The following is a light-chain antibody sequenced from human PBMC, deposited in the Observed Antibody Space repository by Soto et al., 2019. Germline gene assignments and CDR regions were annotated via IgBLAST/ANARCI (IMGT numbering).Light chain of an antibody. V-gene: IGKV1-39*01. Sequence: DIQMTQSPSSLSASVGDSVTITCRASQSISPNLNWYQQKADKAPNLLIYTTSTLQSGVPSRFSGSGSGTDFTLTISSLQAEDSATYYCQQSYITPLTFGQGTKLEIK. CDR2: TTS. CDR3: QQSYITPLT. J-gene: IGKJ2*01. CDR1: QSISPN.